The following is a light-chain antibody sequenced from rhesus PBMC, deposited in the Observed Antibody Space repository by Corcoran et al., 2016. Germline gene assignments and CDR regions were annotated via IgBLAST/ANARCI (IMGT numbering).Light chain of an antibody. Sequence: DIQMTQSPSSLSASVGDTVTITCRASQDITNYLAWYQQLPGKAPKPLIYFASNLESGVPSRFSGSGSGTDFTLTISSLQPEDFAIYYCQQINSYPCSFGQGTKVEIK. J-gene: IGKJ2*01. CDR2: FAS. CDR3: QQINSYPCS. V-gene: IGKV1S14*01. CDR1: QDITNY.